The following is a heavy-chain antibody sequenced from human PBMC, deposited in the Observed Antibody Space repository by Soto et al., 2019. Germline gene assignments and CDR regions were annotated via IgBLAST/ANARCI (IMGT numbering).Heavy chain of an antibody. J-gene: IGHJ4*02. CDR1: GGSISSSGYY. Sequence: SETLSLTCTVSGGSISSSGYYWSWIRQHPGKDLEWIGYIYYSGSTYYNPSLKSRVTISVDTSKNQFSLKLSSVTAADTAVYYCARERYCGTTSCYIPGFFDYWGQGTLVTVS. D-gene: IGHD2-2*02. CDR3: ARERYCGTTSCYIPGFFDY. V-gene: IGHV4-31*03. CDR2: IYYSGST.